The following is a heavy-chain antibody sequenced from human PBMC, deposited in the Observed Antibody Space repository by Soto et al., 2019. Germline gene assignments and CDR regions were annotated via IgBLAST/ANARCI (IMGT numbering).Heavy chain of an antibody. Sequence: PGGSLRLSCGASGFIFSEYGMHWVRQAPGKGLEWVAVIYYDGSNEHYSESVRGRFTISRDNSKNMLYLEMNSLRAEDTAIYDCARWWNDEEWVETMDDLGQGTTVTVSS. V-gene: IGHV3-33*01. J-gene: IGHJ6*01. CDR1: GFIFSEYG. CDR3: ARWWNDEEWVETMDD. CDR2: IYYDGSNE. D-gene: IGHD1-1*01.